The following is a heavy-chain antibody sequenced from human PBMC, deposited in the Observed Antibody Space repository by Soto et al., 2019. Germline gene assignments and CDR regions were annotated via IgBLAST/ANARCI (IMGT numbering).Heavy chain of an antibody. CDR3: AGGASYCTNGVCCNFDY. CDR1: GFTFSNYG. Sequence: QVQLVESGGGVVQPGRSLRLSCAASGFTFSNYGMHRVRQAPGKGLEWVAVIWYDGSNQYYADSVKGRFTISRDNSNNTLYLQMHSLRAEDTAVYYCAGGASYCTNGVCCNFDYWGQGTLVTFSS. D-gene: IGHD2-8*01. V-gene: IGHV3-33*01. J-gene: IGHJ4*02. CDR2: IWYDGSNQ.